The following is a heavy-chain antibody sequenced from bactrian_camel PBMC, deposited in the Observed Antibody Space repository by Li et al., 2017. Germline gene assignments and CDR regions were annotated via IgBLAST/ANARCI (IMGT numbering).Heavy chain of an antibody. CDR2: VKPDGQRT. CDR1: GFSFSTFG. V-gene: IGHV3S31*01. CDR3: ADFAGGSFNY. J-gene: IGHJ4*01. D-gene: IGHD4*01. Sequence: VQLVESGGGLVQPGGSLRLSCVASGFSFSTFGMSWDRQAPGKGLEWVSAVKPDGQRTSYTDSVKGRFTISRDNAENTLYLQLTNLKTEDTAVYHCADFAGGSFNYWGQGTQVTVSS.